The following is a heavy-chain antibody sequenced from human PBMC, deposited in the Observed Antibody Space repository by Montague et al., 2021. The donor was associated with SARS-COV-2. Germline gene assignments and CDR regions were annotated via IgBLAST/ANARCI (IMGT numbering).Heavy chain of an antibody. CDR1: GGSISSDAYY. J-gene: IGHJ3*02. D-gene: IGHD3-9*01. Sequence: SQTLSLTCTVSGGSISSDAYYWSWIRPPPGKGLGWNVNNHYSRSTYSNPSLKRPVTISVDTSNNQFSLKLSSVTAADTAVYYRAGTHFDWWLPFDIWGQGTMVTVSS. V-gene: IGHV4-30-4*01. CDR3: AGTHFDWWLPFDI. CDR2: NHYSRST.